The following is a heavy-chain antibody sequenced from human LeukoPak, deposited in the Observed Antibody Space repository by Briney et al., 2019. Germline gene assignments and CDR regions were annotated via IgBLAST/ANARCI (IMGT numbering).Heavy chain of an antibody. J-gene: IGHJ6*02. CDR3: ARDDAVADYYYGMDV. Sequence: GGSLRLSCAASGFTFSNAWMSWVRQAPGKGLEWVANIKQDGSEKYYVDSVKGRFTISRDNAKNSLYLQMNSLRAEDTAVYYCARDDAVADYYYGMDVWGQGTTVTVSS. V-gene: IGHV3-7*01. D-gene: IGHD6-19*01. CDR2: IKQDGSEK. CDR1: GFTFSNAW.